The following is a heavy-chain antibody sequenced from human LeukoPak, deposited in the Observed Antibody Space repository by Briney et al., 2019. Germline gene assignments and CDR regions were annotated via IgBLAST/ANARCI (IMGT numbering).Heavy chain of an antibody. CDR1: GGSFSGYY. Sequence: SETLSLTCAVYGGSFSGYYWSWIRQPAGKGLEWIGRIYTSGSTNYNPSLKSRVTISVDTSKNQFSLKLSSVTAADTAVYYCARVFMDYVWGSYYYYMDVWGKGTTVTISS. V-gene: IGHV4-59*10. CDR2: IYTSGST. J-gene: IGHJ6*03. D-gene: IGHD3-16*01. CDR3: ARVFMDYVWGSYYYYMDV.